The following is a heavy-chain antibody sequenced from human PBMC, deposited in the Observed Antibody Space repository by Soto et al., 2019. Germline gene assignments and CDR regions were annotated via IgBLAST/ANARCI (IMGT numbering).Heavy chain of an antibody. V-gene: IGHV1-69*12. Sequence: QVQLVQSGAEVKKPGSSVKVSCKASGGSLSNYGISWVRQAPGQGLEWMGGIIPVFGTANYAQKFQGRVTITADESTSIVYMDVTSLRSEDTAVYYCARGDATKIVVTTYYAMDVLGQGTTVTVSS. CDR1: GGSLSNYG. CDR3: ARGDATKIVVTTYYAMDV. CDR2: IIPVFGTA. D-gene: IGHD3-9*01. J-gene: IGHJ6*02.